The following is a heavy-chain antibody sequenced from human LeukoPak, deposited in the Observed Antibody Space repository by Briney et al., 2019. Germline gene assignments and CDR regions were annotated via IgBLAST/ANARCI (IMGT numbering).Heavy chain of an antibody. Sequence: ASVKVSCKASGYTFTGYYMHWVRQAPGQGLEWMGWINPNSGGTNYAQKFQGRVTMTRDTSISTAYMELSRLRSDDTAVYYCARDVAAAVDGYLFDYWGQGTLVTVSS. CDR3: ARDVAAAVDGYLFDY. D-gene: IGHD6-13*01. J-gene: IGHJ4*02. CDR2: INPNSGGT. V-gene: IGHV1-2*02. CDR1: GYTFTGYY.